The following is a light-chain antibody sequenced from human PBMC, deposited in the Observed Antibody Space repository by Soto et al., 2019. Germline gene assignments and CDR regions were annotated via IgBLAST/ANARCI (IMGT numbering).Light chain of an antibody. CDR1: SSGVGGYNY. CDR2: EVS. CDR3: SSYAGSDNLV. V-gene: IGLV2-8*01. J-gene: IGLJ3*02. Sequence: QSALTQPPSASGSPGQSVTVSCTGTSSGVGGYNYVSWYQQHPGKAPKLMIYEVSKRPSGVPDRFSGDKSGNTASLTVSGLQAEDEAEYYCSSYAGSDNLVFGGGTKLTVL.